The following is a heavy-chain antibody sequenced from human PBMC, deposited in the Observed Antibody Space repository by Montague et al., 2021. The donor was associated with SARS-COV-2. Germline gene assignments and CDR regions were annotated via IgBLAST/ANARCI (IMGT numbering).Heavy chain of an antibody. Sequence: SLRLSCAASGFTFDDYAMHWVRQAPGKGPEWVSLISWDGGSTYYXXSLKGRLTISRDNSKNSLYLQMNSLRAEDTALYYCAKDIERLRWGDYGMDVWGQGTTVTVSS. D-gene: IGHD4-23*01. J-gene: IGHJ6*02. V-gene: IGHV3-43D*03. CDR3: AKDIERLRWGDYGMDV. CDR2: ISWDGGST. CDR1: GFTFDDYA.